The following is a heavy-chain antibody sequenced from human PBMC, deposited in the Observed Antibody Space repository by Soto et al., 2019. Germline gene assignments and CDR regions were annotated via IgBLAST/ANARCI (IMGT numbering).Heavy chain of an antibody. D-gene: IGHD1-1*01. V-gene: IGHV3-48*01. J-gene: IGHJ6*02. Sequence: EVQLVESGGGLVQPGGSLRLSCAASGFTLSAYSMNWVRQAPGKGLEWISFINSGSDTIYYGDSVKGRFTISRDNSKNTLYLQMNSLRVEDTATYYCAGALENPYFYYGLNVWGQGTTVTVSS. CDR3: AGALENPYFYYGLNV. CDR2: INSGSDTI. CDR1: GFTLSAYS.